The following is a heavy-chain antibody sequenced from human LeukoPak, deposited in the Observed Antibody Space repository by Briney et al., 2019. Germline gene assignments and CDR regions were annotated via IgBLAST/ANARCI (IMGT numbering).Heavy chain of an antibody. CDR3: ARRAGAYSHPYDY. Sequence: GGSLRLSCTVSGFTVSSNSMSWVRQAPGKGLEWVSCIYSDNTHYSDSVKGRVTISRDNSKNTLYLQMNSLRAEDTAVYYCARRAGAYSHPYDYWGQGTLVTVSS. D-gene: IGHD4/OR15-4a*01. CDR1: GFTVSSNS. V-gene: IGHV3-53*01. CDR2: IYSDNT. J-gene: IGHJ4*02.